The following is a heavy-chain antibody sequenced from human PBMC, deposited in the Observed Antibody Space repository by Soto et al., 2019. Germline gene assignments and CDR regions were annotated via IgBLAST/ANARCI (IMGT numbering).Heavy chain of an antibody. J-gene: IGHJ6*02. CDR1: GGSFSGYY. V-gene: IGHV4-34*01. D-gene: IGHD5-18*01. CDR3: ASQGDTAMVTLDYYCGMDV. CDR2: INHSGST. Sequence: SETLSLTCAVYGGSFSGYYWSWIRQPPGKGLEWIGEINHSGSTNYNPSLKSRVTISVDTSKNQFSLKLSSVTAADTAVYYCASQGDTAMVTLDYYCGMDVLAQGPTVXV.